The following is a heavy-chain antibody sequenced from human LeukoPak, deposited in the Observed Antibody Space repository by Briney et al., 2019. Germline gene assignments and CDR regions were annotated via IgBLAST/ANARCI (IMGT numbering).Heavy chain of an antibody. Sequence: GESLKISCKGSGYSFTSYWIGWVRQMPGKGLEWMGIIYPGDSAVKYSPSFQGQITISADKSINTAYLQWSSLKASDTAMYYCARQDVSADYWGQGTLVTVSS. CDR3: ARQDVSADY. CDR2: IYPGDSAV. D-gene: IGHD2-8*01. J-gene: IGHJ4*02. V-gene: IGHV5-51*01. CDR1: GYSFTSYW.